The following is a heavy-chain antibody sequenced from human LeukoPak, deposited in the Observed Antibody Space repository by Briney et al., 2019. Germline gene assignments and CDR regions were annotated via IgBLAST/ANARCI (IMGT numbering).Heavy chain of an antibody. Sequence: PGRSLRLSCAASGFTFSNYGMHWVRQAPGKGLEWVAVVSNDGRVQYYADSVKGRFTISRDNSKNTLSLQMNSLRAEDTALYYCAKDQDSSLLNWGQGTTVTVSS. V-gene: IGHV3-30*18. CDR2: VSNDGRVQ. CDR3: AKDQDSSLLN. D-gene: IGHD6-19*01. J-gene: IGHJ6*02. CDR1: GFTFSNYG.